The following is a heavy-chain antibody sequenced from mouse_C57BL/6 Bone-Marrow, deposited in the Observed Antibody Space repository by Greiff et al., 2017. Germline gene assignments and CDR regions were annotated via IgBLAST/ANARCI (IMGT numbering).Heavy chain of an antibody. J-gene: IGHJ4*01. CDR2: IDPSDSET. Sequence: VQLQQSGAELVRPGSSVKLSCKASGYTFTSYWMHWVKQRPIQGLEWIGNIDPSDSETHYNQKFKDKATLTVDTSSSTAYMQLSSLTSEYSAGYYCARGAMDYWGQGTSVTVSS. CDR3: ARGAMDY. CDR1: GYTFTSYW. V-gene: IGHV1-52*01.